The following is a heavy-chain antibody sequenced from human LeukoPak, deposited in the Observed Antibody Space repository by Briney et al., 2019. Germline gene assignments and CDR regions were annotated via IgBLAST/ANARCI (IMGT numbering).Heavy chain of an antibody. CDR1: GFTFSSYA. D-gene: IGHD6-13*01. V-gene: IGHV3-23*01. CDR2: ISGSGGST. CDR3: AKGTGIAAAGPDLAWDY. Sequence: PGGSLRLSCAASGFTFSSYAMSWVRQAPGKGLEWVSAISGSGGSTYYVDSVKGRFTISRDNSKNTLYLQMNSLRAEDTAVYYCAKGTGIAAAGPDLAWDYWGQGTLVTVSS. J-gene: IGHJ4*02.